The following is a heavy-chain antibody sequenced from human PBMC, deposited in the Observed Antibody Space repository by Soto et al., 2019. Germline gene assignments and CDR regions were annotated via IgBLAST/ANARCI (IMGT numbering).Heavy chain of an antibody. CDR2: INAGNGNT. D-gene: IGHD2-21*02. J-gene: IGHJ4*02. Sequence: QVQLVQSGAEEKKPGASVKVSCKASGYTFTSYAMHWVRQAPGQRLEWMGWINAGNGNTKYSQKFQGRVTINRDTSASTAYMELSSLRSEDTSVYYCARSIVVVTALDYWGRGTLVTVSS. CDR3: ARSIVVVTALDY. V-gene: IGHV1-3*05. CDR1: GYTFTSYA.